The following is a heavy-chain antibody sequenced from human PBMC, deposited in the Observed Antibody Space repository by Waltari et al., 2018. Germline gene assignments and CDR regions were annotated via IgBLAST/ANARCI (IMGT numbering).Heavy chain of an antibody. CDR3: ARDKGVEPTTRFDY. J-gene: IGHJ4*02. CDR1: AFSVSSND. V-gene: IGHV3-53*01. D-gene: IGHD1-26*01. Sequence: EVQLVESGGGLIQPGGSLRLSCAASAFSVSSNDMTWVRQAPGKGLEWLSIVTSDEKTYYADSVKGRFTISRDNSKNTLYLEMSSLTAEDTAVYYCARDKGVEPTTRFDYWGQGTLVTVSS. CDR2: VTSDEKT.